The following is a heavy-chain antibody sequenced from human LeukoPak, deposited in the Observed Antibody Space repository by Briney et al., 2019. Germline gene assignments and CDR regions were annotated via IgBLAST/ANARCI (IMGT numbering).Heavy chain of an antibody. Sequence: GSLRPSCAASGFTFSTSAMSWIRQAPGKGLEYVSSVSGGGGTSTYYTDSVAGRFIISRDDPKNTLYLQMSSLRVEDTAVYYCAKGGGLLWLGESPRWFDLWGQGTLVTVSS. CDR2: VSGGGGTST. J-gene: IGHJ5*02. CDR1: GFTFSTSA. D-gene: IGHD3-10*01. CDR3: AKGGGLLWLGESPRWFDL. V-gene: IGHV3-23*01.